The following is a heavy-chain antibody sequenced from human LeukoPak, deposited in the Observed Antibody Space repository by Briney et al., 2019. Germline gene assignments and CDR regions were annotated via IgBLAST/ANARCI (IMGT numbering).Heavy chain of an antibody. D-gene: IGHD2-15*01. CDR3: ARSHTQKEFCGGGRCYPTVWWFDP. V-gene: IGHV1-8*01. J-gene: IGHJ5*02. CDR1: EYTFASYD. Sequence: GASVKVSCKASEYTFASYDINWVRQAPGQGLEWMAWIDPKNGNRGYAQNFQGRVTMTTDISINTAYLELSSLRSEDTAVYYCARSHTQKEFCGGGRCYPTVWWFDPWGQGTLVTVSS. CDR2: IDPKNGNR.